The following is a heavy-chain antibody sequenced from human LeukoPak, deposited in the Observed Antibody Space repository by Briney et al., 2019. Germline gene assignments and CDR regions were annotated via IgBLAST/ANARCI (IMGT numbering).Heavy chain of an antibody. J-gene: IGHJ5*02. CDR1: GGSFSGYY. Sequence: SETLSLTCAVYGGSFSGYYWSWIRQPPGKGLEWIGEINHSGSTNYNPSLKSRVTISVDTSKNQFSLKLSSVTAADTAVYYCARGQVTVAGTWPFSWFDPWGQGTLVTVSS. V-gene: IGHV4-34*01. CDR2: INHSGST. CDR3: ARGQVTVAGTWPFSWFDP. D-gene: IGHD6-19*01.